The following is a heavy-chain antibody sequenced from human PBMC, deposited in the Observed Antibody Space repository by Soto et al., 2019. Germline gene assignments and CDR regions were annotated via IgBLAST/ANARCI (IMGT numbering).Heavy chain of an antibody. Sequence: PGGSLRLSCAASGFTFSSYGMHWVRQAPGKGLEWVAVISYDGSNKYYADSVKGRFTISRDNSKNTLYLQMNSLRAEDTAVYYCAKDLSDGGEIDYWGQGTLVTVSS. CDR3: AKDLSDGGEIDY. J-gene: IGHJ4*02. V-gene: IGHV3-30*18. D-gene: IGHD4-17*01. CDR2: ISYDGSNK. CDR1: GFTFSSYG.